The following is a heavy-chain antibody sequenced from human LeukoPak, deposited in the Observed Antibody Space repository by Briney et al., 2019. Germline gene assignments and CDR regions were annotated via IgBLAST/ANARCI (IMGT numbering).Heavy chain of an antibody. CDR1: GFTFTSYS. CDR3: AKGGKWDVTPFDY. Sequence: GGSLRLSCAASGFTFTSYSMNWVRQAPGKGLEWVSTISGGGGSTYYADSVKGRFTISRDNSKNTLYLQVNGLRAEDTAVYYCAKGGKWDVTPFDYWGQGTLVTVSS. V-gene: IGHV3-23*01. J-gene: IGHJ4*02. CDR2: ISGGGGST. D-gene: IGHD1-26*01.